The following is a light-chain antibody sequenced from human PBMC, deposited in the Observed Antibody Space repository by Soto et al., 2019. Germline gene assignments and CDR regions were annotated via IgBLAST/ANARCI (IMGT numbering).Light chain of an antibody. Sequence: EIVLTQSPATLSLSPGERAILSCRASQSVSSYLAWYQQKPGQAHRLLIYDASHRATGIPARFSGSGSGTDFTLTISSLEPEDVAVYYCQQRNNLPLTFGQGTKLEIK. CDR2: DAS. CDR3: QQRNNLPLT. CDR1: QSVSSY. J-gene: IGKJ2*01. V-gene: IGKV3-11*01.